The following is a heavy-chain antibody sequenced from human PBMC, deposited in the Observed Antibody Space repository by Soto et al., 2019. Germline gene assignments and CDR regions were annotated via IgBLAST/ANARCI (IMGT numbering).Heavy chain of an antibody. CDR1: GYTVGGYY. CDR2: INPNSGGA. Sequence: ASVKVSCKTSGYTVGGYYMHWVRQAPGQGLEWMGWINPNSGGASYAQKFLGRVTFTRDTSISTAYMEVSRLTSDDTAIYYCASAGIPAAGLFDFWGQGTLATVSS. V-gene: IGHV1-2*02. D-gene: IGHD6-13*01. CDR3: ASAGIPAAGLFDF. J-gene: IGHJ4*02.